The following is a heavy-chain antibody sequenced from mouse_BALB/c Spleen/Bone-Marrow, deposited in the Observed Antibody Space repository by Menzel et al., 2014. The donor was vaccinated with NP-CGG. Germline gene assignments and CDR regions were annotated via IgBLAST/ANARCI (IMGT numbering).Heavy chain of an antibody. CDR1: GFTFTDYY. CDR3: ARDMGGILFDS. CDR2: IRNKANGYTT. J-gene: IGHJ2*01. D-gene: IGHD4-1*01. Sequence: EVKLMESGGGLVQPGGSLRLSCATSGFTFTDYYMNWVRQPPGEALEWLAFIRNKANGYTTEYSASVKGRFTIPRDNSQSILYLHMNTLRAEDSATYYCARDMGGILFDSWGQGTTLTVSS. V-gene: IGHV7-3*02.